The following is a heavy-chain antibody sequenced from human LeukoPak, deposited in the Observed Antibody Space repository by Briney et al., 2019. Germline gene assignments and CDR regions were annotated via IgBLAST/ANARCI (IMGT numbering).Heavy chain of an antibody. CDR1: GFTFSRYS. Sequence: GGSLRLSCEGSGFTFSRYSMNWVRQAPGKGLEWVSSISSSSSYIYYADSVKGRFTISRDNAKNSLYLQLNSLRAEDTAVYYCATDDYGGLDYWGQGTLVTVSS. V-gene: IGHV3-21*01. D-gene: IGHD4-23*01. CDR3: ATDDYGGLDY. CDR2: ISSSSSYI. J-gene: IGHJ4*02.